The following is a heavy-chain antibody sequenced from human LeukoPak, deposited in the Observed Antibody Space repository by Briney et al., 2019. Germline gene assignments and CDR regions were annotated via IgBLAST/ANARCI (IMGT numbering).Heavy chain of an antibody. D-gene: IGHD5-18*01. J-gene: IGHJ4*02. CDR3: ASLRERDTAMVEQYFDY. CDR1: GGSFSGYY. V-gene: IGHV4-34*01. Sequence: SSETLSLTCAVYGGSFSGYYWSWIRQPPGKGLEWIGEINHSGSTNYNPSLKSRVTISVDTSKNQFSLKLSSVTAADTAVYYCASLRERDTAMVEQYFDYWGQGTLVTVSS. CDR2: INHSGST.